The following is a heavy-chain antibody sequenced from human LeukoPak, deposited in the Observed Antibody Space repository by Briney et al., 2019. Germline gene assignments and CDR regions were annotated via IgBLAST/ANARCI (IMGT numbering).Heavy chain of an antibody. CDR2: ISGSGGST. Sequence: GGSLRLSCAASGFTFSGYAMSWVRRAPGKGLEWVSAISGSGGSTYYADSVKGRFTISRDNSKNTLYLQMNSLRAEDTAVYYCARGRGYCSGGSCSDYWGQGTLVTVSS. D-gene: IGHD2-15*01. CDR1: GFTFSGYA. V-gene: IGHV3-23*01. CDR3: ARGRGYCSGGSCSDY. J-gene: IGHJ4*02.